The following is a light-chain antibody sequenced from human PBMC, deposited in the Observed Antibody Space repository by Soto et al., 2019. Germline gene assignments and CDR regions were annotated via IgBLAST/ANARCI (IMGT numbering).Light chain of an antibody. J-gene: IGKJ1*01. Sequence: DIQMTQSPSSLSASVGDRVTVTCRASQSVTNFLNWYQQKPGKAPKLLIYAASSLQSGVPSRFSGSRSGTDFTLTISSLQPDDFATYYCQQTYSTPQTFGQGTKVDI. CDR2: AAS. CDR1: QSVTNF. CDR3: QQTYSTPQT. V-gene: IGKV1-39*01.